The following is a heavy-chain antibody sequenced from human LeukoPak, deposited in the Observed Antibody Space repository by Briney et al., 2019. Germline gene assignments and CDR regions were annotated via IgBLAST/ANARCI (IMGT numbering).Heavy chain of an antibody. CDR1: GGSISSYY. D-gene: IGHD6-13*01. CDR3: ARVVIDSSSWYPPDY. CDR2: IYYSGST. J-gene: IGHJ4*02. Sequence: SETLSLTCTVSGGSISSYYWSWIRQPPGKGLEWIGYIYYSGSTNYNPSLKSRVTISVDTSKNQFSLKLSSVTAADTAVYYCARVVIDSSSWYPPDYWGQGTLVTVSS. V-gene: IGHV4-59*01.